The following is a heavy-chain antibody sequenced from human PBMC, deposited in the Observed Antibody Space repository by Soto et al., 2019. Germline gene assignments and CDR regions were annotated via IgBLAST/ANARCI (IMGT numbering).Heavy chain of an antibody. V-gene: IGHV4-34*01. CDR1: GGSFSGYY. D-gene: IGHD3-9*01. CDR2: INHSGST. Sequence: ASETLSLTCAVYGGSFSGYYWSWIRQPPGKGLEWIGEINHSGSTNYNPSLKSRVTISVDTSKNQFSLKLSSVTAADTAVYYCARGGKLVVRYYYYGMDVWGQGTTVTVSS. CDR3: ARGGKLVVRYYYYGMDV. J-gene: IGHJ6*02.